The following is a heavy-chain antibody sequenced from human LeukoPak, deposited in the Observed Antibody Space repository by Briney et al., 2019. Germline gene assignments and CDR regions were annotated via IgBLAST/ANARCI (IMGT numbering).Heavy chain of an antibody. CDR2: INPNSGGT. CDR3: ARGPRRFLEWFGDY. Sequence: ASVKVSCKASGYTFTGYYMHWVRQAPGQGLEWMGRINPNSGGTNYAQKFQGRVTMTRDTSISTPYMDLSSLRSDDTAVYYCARGPRRFLEWFGDYWGQGTLVTVSS. D-gene: IGHD3-3*01. V-gene: IGHV1-2*06. J-gene: IGHJ4*02. CDR1: GYTFTGYY.